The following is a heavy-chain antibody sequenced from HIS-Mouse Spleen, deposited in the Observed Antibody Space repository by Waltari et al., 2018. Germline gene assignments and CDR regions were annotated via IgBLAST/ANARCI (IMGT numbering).Heavy chain of an antibody. CDR2: INHSGST. Sequence: QVQLQQWGAGLLKPSETLSLTCAVYGGSFRGSYWSWIRQPPGKGLEWIGEINHSGSTNYNPSLKSRVTISVDTSKNQFSLKLSSVTAADTAVYYCARGRWNDSSGYYYRGQGTLVTVSS. V-gene: IGHV4-34*01. D-gene: IGHD3-22*01. CDR3: ARGRWNDSSGYYY. CDR1: GGSFRGSY. J-gene: IGHJ4*02.